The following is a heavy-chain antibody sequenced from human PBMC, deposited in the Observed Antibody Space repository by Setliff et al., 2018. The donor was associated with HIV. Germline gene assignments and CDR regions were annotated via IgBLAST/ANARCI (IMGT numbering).Heavy chain of an antibody. Sequence: GGSLRLSCAASGFIFSSYAMHWVRQAPGKGLEWVACVRYDESNKYYAESVKDRFTISRDNSKNMVYLQMNSLRAEDTAVYYCATNWADFDYWGQGTLVTVSS. CDR1: GFIFSSYA. V-gene: IGHV3-30*02. J-gene: IGHJ4*02. CDR3: ATNWADFDY. D-gene: IGHD7-27*01. CDR2: VRYDESNK.